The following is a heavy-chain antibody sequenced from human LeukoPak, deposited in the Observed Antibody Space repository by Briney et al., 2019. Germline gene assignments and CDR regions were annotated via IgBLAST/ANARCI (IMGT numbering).Heavy chain of an antibody. D-gene: IGHD1-26*01. J-gene: IGHJ4*02. CDR2: ISYDGSNK. CDR1: GFTFSSYG. CDR3: AKDQVGVPATR. Sequence: GGSLRLSCAASGFTFSSYGMHWVRQAPGKGLEWVAVISYDGSNKYYADSVKGRFTISRDNSKNTLYLQMNSLRAEDTAVYYCAKDQVGVPATRGGQGTLVTVSS. V-gene: IGHV3-30*18.